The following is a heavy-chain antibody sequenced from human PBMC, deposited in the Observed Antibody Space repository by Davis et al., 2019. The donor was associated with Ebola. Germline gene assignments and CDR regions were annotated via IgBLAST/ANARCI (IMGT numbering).Heavy chain of an antibody. CDR3: ARFELAARPGWFDP. CDR1: GYTFTRYG. Sequence: ASVKVSCKASGYTFTRYGISWLRQAPGQGLEWMGWISGYNGDTNHAQKFQGRFTMTTDTSTNTAYMELRSLRPDDTAVYYCARFELAARPGWFDPWGQGSRVTVSS. J-gene: IGHJ5*02. V-gene: IGHV1-18*01. CDR2: ISGYNGDT. D-gene: IGHD6-6*01.